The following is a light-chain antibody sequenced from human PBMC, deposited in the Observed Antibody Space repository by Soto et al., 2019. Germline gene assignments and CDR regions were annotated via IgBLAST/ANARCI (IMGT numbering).Light chain of an antibody. CDR1: QSVSNNY. J-gene: IGKJ1*01. CDR3: QQYGSSGT. V-gene: IGKV3-20*01. Sequence: EIVLTQSPGTLSLSPGERATLSCRARQSVSNNYLAWYQQKPGQAPRLLIYGASNSATGIPDRFSGSGSGTDLTLTITRLEPEDFAVYYCQQYGSSGTFGQGTNVDIK. CDR2: GAS.